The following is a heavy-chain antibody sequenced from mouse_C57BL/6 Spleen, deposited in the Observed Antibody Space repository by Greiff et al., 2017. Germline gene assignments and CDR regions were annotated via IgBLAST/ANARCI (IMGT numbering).Heavy chain of an antibody. J-gene: IGHJ3*01. D-gene: IGHD2-3*01. CDR2: IDPETGGT. V-gene: IGHV1-15*01. CDR3: TGGDGYTWFAY. Sequence: VKLQESGAELVRPGASVTLSCKASGYTFTDYEMHWVKQTPVHGLEWIGAIDPETGGTAYNQKFTGTAILTADKSSSTAYMELRSLTSEDSAVYYCTGGDGYTWFAYWGQGTLVTVSA. CDR1: GYTFTDYE.